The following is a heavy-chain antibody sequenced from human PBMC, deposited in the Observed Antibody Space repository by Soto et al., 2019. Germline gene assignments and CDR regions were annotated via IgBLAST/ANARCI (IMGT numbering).Heavy chain of an antibody. Sequence: PGGSLRLSCVASGFTFSSYGMHWVRQAPGKGLEWVAVISYDGSNKYYADSVKGRFTISRDNSKNTLYLQMNSLRAEDTAVYYCAKELSSGWYVLDYYYGMDVWGQGTTVTVSS. V-gene: IGHV3-30*18. CDR2: ISYDGSNK. J-gene: IGHJ6*02. CDR3: AKELSSGWYVLDYYYGMDV. CDR1: GFTFSSYG. D-gene: IGHD6-19*01.